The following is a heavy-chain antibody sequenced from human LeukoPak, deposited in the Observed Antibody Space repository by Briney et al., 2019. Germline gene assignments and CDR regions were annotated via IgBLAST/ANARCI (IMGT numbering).Heavy chain of an antibody. V-gene: IGHV4-59*01. CDR3: ARVSRDDYYYYYYMDV. CDR1: GGSISSYY. CDR2: IYYSGST. J-gene: IGHJ6*03. Sequence: PSETLSLTCTVSGGSISSYYWSWIRQPPGKGLEWIGYIYYSGSTNYNPSLKSRVTISVDTSKNQFSLKLSSVTAADTAVYYCARVSRDDYYYYYYMDVWGKGTTVTISS.